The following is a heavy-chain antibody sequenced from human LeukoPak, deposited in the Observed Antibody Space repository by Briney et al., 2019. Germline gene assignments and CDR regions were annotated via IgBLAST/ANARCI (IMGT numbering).Heavy chain of an antibody. D-gene: IGHD2-15*01. V-gene: IGHV3-64D*08. J-gene: IGHJ4*02. CDR1: RFTFSNYA. CDR3: VTDLQGGSVSDSY. Sequence: GGSLTLSCSASRFTFSNYAMYWLRQAPGQELVYVSTISSNGVSKAYADTVKGRFTIYEDNSKNTLFLQMSSLRAEDPGLYYCVTDLQGGSVSDSYWGQGSLVTVSS. CDR2: ISSNGVSK.